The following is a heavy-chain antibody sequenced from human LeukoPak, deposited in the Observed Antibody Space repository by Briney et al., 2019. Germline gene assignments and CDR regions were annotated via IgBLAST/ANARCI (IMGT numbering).Heavy chain of an antibody. CDR1: GYTFTGYY. Sequence: GASVKVSCKASGYTFTGYYMHWVRQAPGQGLEWMGWINPNSGGTNYAQKFQGRVTMTRDTSISTAYMELSRLRSDDTAVYYCARVLGDYDSNFDYWGQGTLVTVSS. CDR3: ARVLGDYDSNFDY. D-gene: IGHD2-21*02. CDR2: INPNSGGT. J-gene: IGHJ4*02. V-gene: IGHV1-2*02.